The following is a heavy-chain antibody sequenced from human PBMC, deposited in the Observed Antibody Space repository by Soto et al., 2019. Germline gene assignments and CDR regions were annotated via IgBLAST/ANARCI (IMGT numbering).Heavy chain of an antibody. CDR3: ASGSLDYDILTGYYY. CDR2: IYYSGST. Sequence: QLQLQESGPGLVKPSETLSLTCTVSGGSISSSSYYWGWIRQPPGKGLEWIGSIYYSGSTYYNPSLKSRVTISVDTSKNQFSLKLSSVTAADTAVYYCASGSLDYDILTGYYYWGQGTLVTVSS. V-gene: IGHV4-39*01. D-gene: IGHD3-9*01. CDR1: GGSISSSSYY. J-gene: IGHJ4*02.